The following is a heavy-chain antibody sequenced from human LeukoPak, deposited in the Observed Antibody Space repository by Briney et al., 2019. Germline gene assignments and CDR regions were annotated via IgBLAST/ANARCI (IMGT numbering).Heavy chain of an antibody. Sequence: PGGSLRLSCAASGFTFSSYGMHWVRQAPGKGLEWVAVISYDGSNKYYADSVKGRFTISRDNSKNTLYLQMNSLRAEDTAVYYCAKDPFPGWSYYDSSGYPDYWGQGTLVTVSS. J-gene: IGHJ4*02. D-gene: IGHD3-22*01. CDR3: AKDPFPGWSYYDSSGYPDY. CDR1: GFTFSSYG. CDR2: ISYDGSNK. V-gene: IGHV3-30*18.